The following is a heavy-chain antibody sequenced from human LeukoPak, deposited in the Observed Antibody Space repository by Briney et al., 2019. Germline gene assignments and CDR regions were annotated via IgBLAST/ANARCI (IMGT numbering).Heavy chain of an antibody. Sequence: PGGSLRLSCAASGFTFYDYAMHWVRHAPGKGLEWVSGISWNSGSIGYADSVKGRFTISRDNAKNSLYLQMNSLRAEDTALYYCAKDLYSSTQYYFDYWGQGTLVTVSS. D-gene: IGHD6-13*01. CDR2: ISWNSGSI. V-gene: IGHV3-9*01. CDR3: AKDLYSSTQYYFDY. J-gene: IGHJ4*02. CDR1: GFTFYDYA.